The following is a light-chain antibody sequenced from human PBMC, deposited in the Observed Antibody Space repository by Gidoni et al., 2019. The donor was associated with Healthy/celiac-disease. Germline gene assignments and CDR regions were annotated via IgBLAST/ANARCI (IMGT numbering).Light chain of an antibody. CDR2: DAS. CDR1: QDISNY. Sequence: DIQMTPSPSSLSASVGDRFTITCQASQDISNYLNWYQQKPGKAPKLLIYDASNLETGVPSRFSGSGSGTDFTFTISSLQPEDIATYYCQQYDNLLITFGQGTRLEIK. J-gene: IGKJ5*01. CDR3: QQYDNLLIT. V-gene: IGKV1-33*01.